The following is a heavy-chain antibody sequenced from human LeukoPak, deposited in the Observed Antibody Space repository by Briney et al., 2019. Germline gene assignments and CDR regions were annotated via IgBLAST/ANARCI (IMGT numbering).Heavy chain of an antibody. J-gene: IGHJ6*04. CDR2: ITSDGRTT. V-gene: IGHV3-74*01. D-gene: IGHD3-10*02. Sequence: GGSLRLSCVASGFSFSTSWMHWVRQAPGKGLVWVSRITSDGRTTSYADSVKGRFTISRDNAKNTLYLQMNSLRAEDTAVYYCAELGITMIGGVWGKGTTVTISS. CDR3: AELGITMIGGV. CDR1: GFSFSTSW.